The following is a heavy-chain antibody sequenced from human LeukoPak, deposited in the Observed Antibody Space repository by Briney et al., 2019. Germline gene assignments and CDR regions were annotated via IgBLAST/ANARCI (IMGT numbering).Heavy chain of an antibody. Sequence: SETLSLTCSVSGGSITGYYWSWIRQPPGKGLEWIGSLYYSGGTDYNRSLKSRVTMSVDTSKNQFSLKLRFVTAADTAVYYCARRADYFSTTGYDKFDYWGQGSLVTVSS. CDR2: LYYSGGT. J-gene: IGHJ4*02. D-gene: IGHD3-9*01. V-gene: IGHV4-59*08. CDR3: ARRADYFSTTGYDKFDY. CDR1: GGSITGYY.